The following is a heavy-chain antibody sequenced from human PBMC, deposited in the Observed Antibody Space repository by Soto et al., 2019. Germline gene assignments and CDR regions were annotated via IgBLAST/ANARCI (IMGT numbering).Heavy chain of an antibody. Sequence: QVQLVQSGAEVKKPGASVKVSCKASGYTFTSYVISWVRQAPGQGLEWMGWISAYNGNTNYAQKLQGRVTMTTDTSTITAYMELRSLRYDDTAVYYCARRTFGELNSGMDVWGQGTTVTVSS. J-gene: IGHJ6*02. D-gene: IGHD3-10*01. CDR3: ARRTFGELNSGMDV. CDR1: GYTFTSYV. V-gene: IGHV1-18*04. CDR2: ISAYNGNT.